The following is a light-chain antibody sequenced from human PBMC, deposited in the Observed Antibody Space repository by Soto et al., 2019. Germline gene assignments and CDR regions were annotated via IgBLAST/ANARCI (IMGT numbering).Light chain of an antibody. Sequence: EVVMTQSPATLSVSPGDSATLSCRALEGVGTNLAWYQQTPCQGPRLLIYVTSTRATGIPARFSGRGSGTEFTLAIRGLQSEDFVIYYCQQYNKGPPRTFGQGTKLESK. J-gene: IGKJ1*01. V-gene: IGKV3-15*01. CDR1: EGVGTN. CDR2: VTS. CDR3: QQYNKGPPRT.